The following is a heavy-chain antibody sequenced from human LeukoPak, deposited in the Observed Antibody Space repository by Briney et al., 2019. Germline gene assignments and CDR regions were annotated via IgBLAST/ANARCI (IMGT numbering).Heavy chain of an antibody. CDR2: IYPGDSDT. Sequence: GESLKISCKGSGYSFTSYWIGWVRQMPGKGLEWMGIIYPGDSDTRYSPSFQGQVTISADKSISTAYVQWSSLKASDTAMYYCARGYCSSTSCYAGGAFDIWGQGTMVTVS. CDR1: GYSFTSYW. D-gene: IGHD2-2*01. J-gene: IGHJ3*02. V-gene: IGHV5-51*01. CDR3: ARGYCSSTSCYAGGAFDI.